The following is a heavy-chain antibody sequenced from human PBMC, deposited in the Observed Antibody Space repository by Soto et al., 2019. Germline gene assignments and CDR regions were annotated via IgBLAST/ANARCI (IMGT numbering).Heavy chain of an antibody. J-gene: IGHJ2*01. D-gene: IGHD4-17*01. Sequence: QDQLVQSGAEVKKPGSSVKVSCKAFGGPFSSHTFSWVRQAPGQGLEWMGRIIPAFGTTTYAQKFQGRVTITADESVTTVYMELNSLRTEDTAVYYCARPDFGDYWYFDLWGRGTLVTVSS. CDR2: IIPAFGTT. CDR1: GGPFSSHT. CDR3: ARPDFGDYWYFDL. V-gene: IGHV1-69*08.